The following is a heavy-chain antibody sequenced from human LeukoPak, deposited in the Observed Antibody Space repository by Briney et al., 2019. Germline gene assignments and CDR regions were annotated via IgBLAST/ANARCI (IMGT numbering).Heavy chain of an antibody. J-gene: IGHJ5*02. V-gene: IGHV4-34*01. CDR1: GGSFSGYY. D-gene: IGHD6-19*01. Sequence: SETLSLTCAVYGGSFSGYYWSWIRQPPGKGLEWIGEINHSGSTNYNPSLKSRVTISVDTSKNQFSLKLSSVTAADTAVYYCACKVGSGWYGLSDWFDPWGQGTLVTVSS. CDR3: ACKVGSGWYGLSDWFDP. CDR2: INHSGST.